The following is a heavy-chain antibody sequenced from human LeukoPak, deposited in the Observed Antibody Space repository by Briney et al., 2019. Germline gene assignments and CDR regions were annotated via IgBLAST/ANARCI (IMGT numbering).Heavy chain of an antibody. J-gene: IGHJ4*02. CDR2: ISDIGSI. CDR3: AGHHPRNTVDF. CDR1: GGSISSYY. Sequence: PSETLSLTCTVSGGSISSYYWSWIRQPPGKGLEWIAYISDIGSINYNPSLKSRVTISLETSKNQFSLKLSSVTAADTAVYYCAGHHPRNTVDFWGQGTLVTVSS. V-gene: IGHV4-59*08. D-gene: IGHD2/OR15-2a*01.